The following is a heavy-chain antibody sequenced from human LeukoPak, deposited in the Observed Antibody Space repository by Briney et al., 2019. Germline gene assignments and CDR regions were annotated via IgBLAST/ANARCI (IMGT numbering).Heavy chain of an antibody. V-gene: IGHV3-48*03. J-gene: IGHJ4*02. Sequence: GGSLRLSCAASGFTFSSYEMNWVRQAPGKGLEWVPYISSSGSTIYYADSVKGRFTISRDNAKNSLYLQMNSLRAEDTAVYYCARDRGEDSGYRGYYWINPFDYWGQGTLVTVSS. CDR2: ISSSGSTI. D-gene: IGHD5-12*01. CDR3: ARDRGEDSGYRGYYWINPFDY. CDR1: GFTFSSYE.